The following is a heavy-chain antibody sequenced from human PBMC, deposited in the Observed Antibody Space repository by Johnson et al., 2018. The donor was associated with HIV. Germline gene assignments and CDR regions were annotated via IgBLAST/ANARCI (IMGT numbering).Heavy chain of an antibody. CDR2: ISTAGDT. J-gene: IGHJ3*02. CDR1: GFTFSSYD. CDR3: ARTLGFGTEDAFDI. D-gene: IGHD3-10*01. Sequence: VQLMESGGGLAQPGGSLRLSCAASGFTFSSYDMHWVRQATGKGLEWVSTISTAGDTYYPGSVKGRFTISRENAKNSLYLQMNSLRAGDTAVYYCARTLGFGTEDAFDIWGQGTMVTVSS. V-gene: IGHV3-13*01.